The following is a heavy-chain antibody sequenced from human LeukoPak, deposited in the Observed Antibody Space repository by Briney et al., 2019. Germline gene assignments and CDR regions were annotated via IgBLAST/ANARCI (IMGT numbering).Heavy chain of an antibody. V-gene: IGHV3-23*01. CDR3: AKAAWGDYAGAFDI. J-gene: IGHJ3*02. CDR1: GFTFSTYA. CDR2: ISGSGAGK. D-gene: IGHD4-17*01. Sequence: GGSLRLSCAASGFTFSTYAMTWVRQAPGVGLEWVSSISGSGAGKFYAAPVRGRFTTSRDNSKNTLYVQMNSLRAEDTAVYYCAKAAWGDYAGAFDIWGQGTMVIVSS.